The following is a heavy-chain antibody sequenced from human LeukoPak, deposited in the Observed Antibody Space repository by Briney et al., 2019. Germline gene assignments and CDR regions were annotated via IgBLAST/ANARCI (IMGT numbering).Heavy chain of an antibody. Sequence: ASVKVSCKASGYTFTSYGISWVRQAPGQGLEWMGWISAYNGNTNYAQKLQGRVTMTTDTSTSTAYMELRRLRSDDTAVYYCAKDIAVAGNWFDPWGQGTLVTVSS. J-gene: IGHJ5*02. CDR1: GYTFTSYG. V-gene: IGHV1-18*01. CDR2: ISAYNGNT. D-gene: IGHD6-19*01. CDR3: AKDIAVAGNWFDP.